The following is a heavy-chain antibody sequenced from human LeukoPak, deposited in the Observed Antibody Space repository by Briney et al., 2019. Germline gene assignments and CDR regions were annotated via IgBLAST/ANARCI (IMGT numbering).Heavy chain of an antibody. D-gene: IGHD2-2*01. V-gene: IGHV1-46*01. Sequence: ASVKVSCKASGYTFTSYYMHWVRRAPGQGLEWMGIINPSGGSTSYAQKFQGRVTMTRDTSTSTVYMELSSLRSEDTAVYYCARWTAQDQTSDHTRGFDYWGQGTLVTVSS. CDR3: ARWTAQDQTSDHTRGFDY. CDR1: GYTFTSYY. CDR2: INPSGGST. J-gene: IGHJ4*02.